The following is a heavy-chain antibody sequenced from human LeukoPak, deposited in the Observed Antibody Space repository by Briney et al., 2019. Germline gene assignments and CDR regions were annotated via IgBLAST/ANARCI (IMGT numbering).Heavy chain of an antibody. D-gene: IGHD3-22*01. CDR3: ARGLSRYYYDSSGYSKPYYFDY. J-gene: IGHJ4*02. CDR2: MNPNSGNT. CDR1: GYTFTSYD. V-gene: IGHV1-8*01. Sequence: SVKVSCKASGYTFTSYDINWVRQATGQGLEWMGWMNPNSGNTGYAQKFQGRGTMTRNTSISTAYMELSSLRSEDTAVYYCARGLSRYYYDSSGYSKPYYFDYWGQGTLVTVSS.